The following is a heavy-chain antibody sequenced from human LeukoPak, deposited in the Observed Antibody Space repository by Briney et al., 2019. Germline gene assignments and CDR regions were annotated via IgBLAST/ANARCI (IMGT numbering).Heavy chain of an antibody. D-gene: IGHD7-27*01. CDR3: AKGTGDHWYFDL. Sequence: PGRSLRLSCAASGSTFDDYAMHWVRQAPGKGLEWVSGISWNSGSIGYADSVKGRFTISRDDAKNSLYLQMNSLRAEDTALYYCAKGTGDHWYFDLWGRGTLVTVSS. V-gene: IGHV3-9*01. CDR1: GSTFDDYA. CDR2: ISWNSGSI. J-gene: IGHJ2*01.